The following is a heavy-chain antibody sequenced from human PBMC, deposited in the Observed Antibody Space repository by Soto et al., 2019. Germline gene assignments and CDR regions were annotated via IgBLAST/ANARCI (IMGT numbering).Heavy chain of an antibody. Sequence: SETLSLTCAVYGGSFSGYYWSWIRQPPGKGLEWIGEINHSGSTNYNPSLKSRVTISVDTSKNQFSLKLSSVTAADTAVYYCARYRFSGNKWSKFDYWGQGTLVTVSS. D-gene: IGHD3-16*02. V-gene: IGHV4-34*01. CDR1: GGSFSGYY. CDR2: INHSGST. J-gene: IGHJ4*02. CDR3: ARYRFSGNKWSKFDY.